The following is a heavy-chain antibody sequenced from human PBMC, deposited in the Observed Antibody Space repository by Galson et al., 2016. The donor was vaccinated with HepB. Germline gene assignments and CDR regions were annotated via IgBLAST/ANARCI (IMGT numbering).Heavy chain of an antibody. J-gene: IGHJ4*02. CDR1: GFTFSTYY. Sequence: SLRLSCAASGFTFSTYYMIWVRQAPGKGLEWVANIKQDESLKSYVDSVKGRFTISRENAKNSLYLQMNSLRAEDTAIYYCAKDLPPGRKLDYWGQGTLVTVSS. V-gene: IGHV3-7*03. CDR3: AKDLPPGRKLDY. D-gene: IGHD2-15*01. CDR2: IKQDESLK.